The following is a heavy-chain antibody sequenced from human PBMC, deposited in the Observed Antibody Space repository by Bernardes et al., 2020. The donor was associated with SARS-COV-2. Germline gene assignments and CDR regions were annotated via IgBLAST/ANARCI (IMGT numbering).Heavy chain of an antibody. Sequence: SETLSLTCAVYGGSFSGYYWSWIRQPPGKGLEWIGEINHSGSTNYNPSLKSRVTISVDTSKNQFSLKLSSVTAADTAVYYCARGSTYSSSYPNWTYYYYYGMDVWGQGTTVTVSS. CDR3: ARGSTYSSSYPNWTYYYYYGMDV. CDR2: INHSGST. D-gene: IGHD6-6*01. CDR1: GGSFSGYY. J-gene: IGHJ6*02. V-gene: IGHV4-34*01.